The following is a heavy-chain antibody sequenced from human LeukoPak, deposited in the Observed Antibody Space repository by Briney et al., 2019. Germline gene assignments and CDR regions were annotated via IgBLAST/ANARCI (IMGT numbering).Heavy chain of an antibody. D-gene: IGHD3-22*01. Sequence: PGGSLRLSCAASGFTFSSYAMSWVRQAPGKGLEWVSAISGSGGSTYYADSVKGRFTISRDNSKNTLYLQMNSLRAEDSAVYYCAKDLYYDSSGHPTYYYYGMDVWGQGTTGTVSS. V-gene: IGHV3-23*01. J-gene: IGHJ6*02. CDR3: AKDLYYDSSGHPTYYYYGMDV. CDR2: ISGSGGST. CDR1: GFTFSSYA.